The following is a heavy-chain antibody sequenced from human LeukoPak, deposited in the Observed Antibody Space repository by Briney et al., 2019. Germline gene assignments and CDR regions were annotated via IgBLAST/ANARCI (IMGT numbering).Heavy chain of an antibody. D-gene: IGHD2-2*01. Sequence: GGSLRLPCAVSGFTFSSYEMNWVRQAPGKGLEWISCISSSGSTIYYTDSVKGRFTISRDNAKNSLYLQMNSLRVEDTAVYYCARARVLPGAMFGFFDYWGQGTLVTVSS. CDR2: ISSSGSTI. J-gene: IGHJ4*02. CDR3: ARARVLPGAMFGFFDY. CDR1: GFTFSSYE. V-gene: IGHV3-48*03.